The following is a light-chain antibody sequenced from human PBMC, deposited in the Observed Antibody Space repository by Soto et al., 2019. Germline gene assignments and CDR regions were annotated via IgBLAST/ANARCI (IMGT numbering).Light chain of an antibody. Sequence: AIQMTQSPSSLSASVGDRVTITCRARQGLRNDLGWYQQKPGKAPKLLIYAASSLQSGVPSRFSGSGSGTDFTLTISSLQPEDFATYYCLQDYNYPYTFGQGTKLEIK. CDR1: QGLRND. V-gene: IGKV1-6*01. CDR2: AAS. J-gene: IGKJ2*01. CDR3: LQDYNYPYT.